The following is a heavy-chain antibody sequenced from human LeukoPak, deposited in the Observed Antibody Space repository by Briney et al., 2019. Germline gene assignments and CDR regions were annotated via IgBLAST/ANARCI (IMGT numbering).Heavy chain of an antibody. J-gene: IGHJ6*03. Sequence: SGTLSLTCTVSGGSISSYYWSWIRQPPGKGLEWIGYIYTSGSTNYNPSLKSRVTISVDTSKNQFSPKLSSVTAADTAVYYCARRHHYYYYMDVWGKGTTVTVSS. V-gene: IGHV4-4*09. CDR3: ARRHHYYYYMDV. CDR1: GGSISSYY. CDR2: IYTSGST.